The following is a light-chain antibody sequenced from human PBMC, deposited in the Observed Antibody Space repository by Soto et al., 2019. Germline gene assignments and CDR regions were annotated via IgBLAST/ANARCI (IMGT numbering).Light chain of an antibody. CDR1: SSDVGGYNS. J-gene: IGLJ3*02. CDR2: EVN. CDR3: TSYAGSRNLV. Sequence: QSALTQPPSASGSPGQSVTISCTGTSSDVGGYNSVSWYQQHPGRAPKLLIFEVNKRPSGVPDRFSASKSDNTASLTVSGLQAEDEANYYCTSYAGSRNLVFGRGTKLTVL. V-gene: IGLV2-8*01.